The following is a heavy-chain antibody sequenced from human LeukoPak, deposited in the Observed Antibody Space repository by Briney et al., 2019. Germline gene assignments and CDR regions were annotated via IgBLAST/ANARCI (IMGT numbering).Heavy chain of an antibody. V-gene: IGHV1-69*02. CDR1: GGTFSSYT. J-gene: IGHJ6*02. Sequence: SVKVSCKASGGTFSSYTISWVRQAPGQGLEWMGRIIPILGIANYAQKFQGRVTITADKSTSTAYMELSSLRSEDTTVFYCARGHHPPYYGMDVWGQGTTVTVSS. CDR2: IIPILGIA. D-gene: IGHD1-14*01. CDR3: ARGHHPPYYGMDV.